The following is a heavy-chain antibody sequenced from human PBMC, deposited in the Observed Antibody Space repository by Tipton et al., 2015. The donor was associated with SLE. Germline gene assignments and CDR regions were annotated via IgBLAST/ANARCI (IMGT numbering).Heavy chain of an antibody. CDR3: ARDGPYGSGVVY. CDR2: IYSGGST. V-gene: IGHV3-66*02. D-gene: IGHD3-10*01. CDR1: GFTVSSNY. Sequence: GSLRLSCAASGFTVSSNYMSWVRQAPGKGLEWVSAIYSGGSTYYADSVKGRFTISRDNSKNTLYLQMNSLRAEDTAVYYCARDGPYGSGVVYWGQGTLVTVSS. J-gene: IGHJ4*02.